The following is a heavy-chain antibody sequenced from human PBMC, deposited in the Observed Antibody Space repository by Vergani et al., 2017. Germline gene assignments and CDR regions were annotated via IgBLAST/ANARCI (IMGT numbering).Heavy chain of an antibody. CDR2: INPNSGGT. V-gene: IGHV1-2*02. D-gene: IGHD6-13*01. Sequence: QVQLVQSGAEVKKPGASVKVFCKASGYTFTGYYMHWVRQAPGQALEWMGWINPNSGGTNYAQKFQGRFTMTRDTSIRPAYMELSRLRSDDTAVYYCARIAIEQQLVHWCDPWGQGTLVTVSS. CDR3: ARIAIEQQLVHWCDP. J-gene: IGHJ5*02. CDR1: GYTFTGYY.